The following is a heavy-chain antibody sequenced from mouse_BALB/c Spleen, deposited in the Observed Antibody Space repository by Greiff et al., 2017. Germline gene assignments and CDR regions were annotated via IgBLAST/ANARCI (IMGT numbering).Heavy chain of an antibody. Sequence: EVTVVESGGDLVKPGGSLKLSCAASKFTFSNYGMSWVRQTPDKRLEWVATISSGGNYTSYPDSVKGRFTISRDNAKNTLYLQMSSLKSEDTAMYYCARQPGRGAMDYWGQGTSVTVSS. CDR3: ARQPGRGAMDY. CDR1: KFTFSNYG. V-gene: IGHV5-6*01. J-gene: IGHJ4*01. CDR2: ISSGGNYT.